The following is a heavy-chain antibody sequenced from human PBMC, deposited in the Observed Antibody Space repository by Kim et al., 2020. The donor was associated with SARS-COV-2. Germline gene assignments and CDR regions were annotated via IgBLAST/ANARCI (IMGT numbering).Heavy chain of an antibody. Sequence: GGSLRLFCAASAFTFRTYAMNWVRQAPGKGLEWISSISAGGGSTYYADSVRGRATVSRDNAQNTLYLQINNVRAEDTALYFCARTIGEASYRFYYYGMDVWGQGTAVTVAS. V-gene: IGHV3-23*01. CDR1: AFTFRTYA. J-gene: IGHJ6*02. CDR2: ISAGGGST. CDR3: ARTIGEASYRFYYYGMDV. D-gene: IGHD1-7*01.